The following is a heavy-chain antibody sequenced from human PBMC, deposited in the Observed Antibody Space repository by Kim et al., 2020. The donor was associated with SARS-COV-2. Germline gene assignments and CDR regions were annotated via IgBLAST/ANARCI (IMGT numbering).Heavy chain of an antibody. D-gene: IGHD3-10*01. Sequence: GGSLRLSCAASGFTFSSYAMSWVRQAPGKGLEWVSAISGSGGSTYYADSVKGRFTISRDNSKNTLYLQMNSLRAEDTAVYYCANLEGGTEYYYGSGSIDYWGQGTLVTVSS. CDR2: ISGSGGST. CDR3: ANLEGGTEYYYGSGSIDY. V-gene: IGHV3-23*01. J-gene: IGHJ4*02. CDR1: GFTFSSYA.